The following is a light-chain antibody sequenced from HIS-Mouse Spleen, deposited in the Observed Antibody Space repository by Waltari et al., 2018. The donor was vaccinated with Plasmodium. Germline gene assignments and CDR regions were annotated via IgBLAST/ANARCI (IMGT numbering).Light chain of an antibody. CDR1: RSDVGGYNY. CDR3: SSYTSSSTLL. Sequence: QSALTQPASVSGSPGQSITISCTGTRSDVGGYNYVPWYQQHPGKAPKLMIYDVSNRPSGVSNRFSGSKSGNTASLTISGLQAEDEADYYCSSYTSSSTLLFGTGTKVTVL. V-gene: IGLV2-14*03. J-gene: IGLJ1*01. CDR2: DVS.